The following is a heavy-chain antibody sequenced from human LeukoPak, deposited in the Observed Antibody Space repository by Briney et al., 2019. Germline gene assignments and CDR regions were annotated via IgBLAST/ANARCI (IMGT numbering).Heavy chain of an antibody. D-gene: IGHD6-13*01. CDR1: GGSISSYY. CDR3: ARDSGYSSSWYYIDY. J-gene: IGHJ4*02. V-gene: IGHV4-59*06. Sequence: PSETLSLTCTVSGGSISSYYWSWIRQHPGKGLEWIGYIYYSGSTYYNPSLKSRVTISVDTSKNQFSLKLSSVTAADTAVYYCARDSGYSSSWYYIDYWGQGTLVTVSS. CDR2: IYYSGST.